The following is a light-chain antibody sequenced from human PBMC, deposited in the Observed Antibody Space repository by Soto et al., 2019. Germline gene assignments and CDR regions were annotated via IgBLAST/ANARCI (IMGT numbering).Light chain of an antibody. CDR1: QSVSSNY. J-gene: IGKJ4*01. Sequence: EIVLTQSPGTLSLSPGERATLSCRASQSVSSNYLAWYQQRPGQAPRLLIYGASIRATGIPVRFSGGGSGTDFTLTISRLEPEDFAVYYCQQYGSSSLTFGGGTKVEIK. CDR2: GAS. V-gene: IGKV3-20*01. CDR3: QQYGSSSLT.